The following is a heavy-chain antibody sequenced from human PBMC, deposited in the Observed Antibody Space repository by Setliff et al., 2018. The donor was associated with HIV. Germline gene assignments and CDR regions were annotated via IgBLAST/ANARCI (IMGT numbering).Heavy chain of an antibody. Sequence: SETLSLTCTVSGGSISSGGHYWNWIRQPAGRGLEWIGHVYTSGSASSNPPLKSRVTKSIDTSKNQFSLQLSSVTAADTAVYYCARVSYTGSSYIDYWGQGTLVTVSS. J-gene: IGHJ4*02. V-gene: IGHV4-61*09. CDR2: VYTSGSA. D-gene: IGHD6-6*01. CDR1: GGSISSGGHY. CDR3: ARVSYTGSSYIDY.